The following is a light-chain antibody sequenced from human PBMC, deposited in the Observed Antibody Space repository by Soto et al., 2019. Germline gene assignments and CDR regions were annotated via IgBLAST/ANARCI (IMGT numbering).Light chain of an antibody. V-gene: IGLV2-11*01. J-gene: IGLJ2*01. Sequence: QSVLTQPRSVSGSPGQSVTISCTGTSSDVGGYNYVSWYQQHPGKAPKLMIYDVSKRPSGVPDRFSGSKSGKTASLTISGLQAEDEADYYCCSYAGSYTFVVFGGGTKLTVL. CDR3: CSYAGSYTFVV. CDR1: SSDVGGYNY. CDR2: DVS.